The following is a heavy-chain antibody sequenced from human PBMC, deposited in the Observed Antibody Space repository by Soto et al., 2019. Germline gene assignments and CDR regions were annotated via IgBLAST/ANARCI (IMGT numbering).Heavy chain of an antibody. CDR3: ANEVAAYFDY. V-gene: IGHV3-30*18. CDR1: GFTFSSYG. Sequence: GGSMRVSCAAAGFTFSSYGMHWVRQAPGKGLEWVAVISYDGSNKYYADSVKGRFTISRDNSKNTLYLQMNSLRAEDTAVYYCANEVAAYFDYWGQGTLVTVSS. D-gene: IGHD2-15*01. CDR2: ISYDGSNK. J-gene: IGHJ4*02.